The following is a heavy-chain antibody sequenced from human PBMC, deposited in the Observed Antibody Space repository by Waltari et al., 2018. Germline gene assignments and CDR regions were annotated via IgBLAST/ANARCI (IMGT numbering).Heavy chain of an antibody. V-gene: IGHV1-69*04. J-gene: IGHJ6*03. CDR1: GGTFSSYA. CDR2: IIPILGIA. Sequence: QVQLVQSGAEVKKPGSSVKVSCKASGGTFSSYAISWVRQAPGQGLEWMGGIIPILGIANYAQKFQGRVTITADESTSTAYMELSSLRSEDTAVYYCAQPLRFLEWFPMDVWGKGTTVTVSS. CDR3: AQPLRFLEWFPMDV. D-gene: IGHD3-3*01.